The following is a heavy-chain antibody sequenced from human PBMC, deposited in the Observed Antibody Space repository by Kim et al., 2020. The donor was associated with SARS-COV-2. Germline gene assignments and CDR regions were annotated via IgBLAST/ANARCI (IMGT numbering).Heavy chain of an antibody. CDR1: GGTFSSYA. Sequence: SVKVSCKASGGTFSSYAISWVRQAPGQGLEWMGGIIPIFGTANYAQKFQGRVTITADESTSTAYMELSSLRSEDTAVYYCARGGRGYGRSWYFDLWGRGTLVTVSS. D-gene: IGHD3-16*01. CDR3: ARGGRGYGRSWYFDL. CDR2: IIPIFGTA. J-gene: IGHJ2*01. V-gene: IGHV1-69*13.